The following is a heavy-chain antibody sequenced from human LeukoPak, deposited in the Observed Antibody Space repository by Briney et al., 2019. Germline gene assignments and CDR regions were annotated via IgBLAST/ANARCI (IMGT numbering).Heavy chain of an antibody. CDR1: GFTVSNVW. CDR3: VTDLVIKGYFDY. D-gene: IGHD2-21*01. V-gene: IGHV3-15*01. J-gene: IGHJ4*02. CDR2: LRRKTDGETT. Sequence: WGTLRLSCAASGFTVSNVWMSWVRQVPGKGLEWVGRLRRKTDGETTDHAAAVKGRFTISRDDAKNTLYLQMNSLKTEDTAVYYCVTDLVIKGYFDYWGQGALVTVSS.